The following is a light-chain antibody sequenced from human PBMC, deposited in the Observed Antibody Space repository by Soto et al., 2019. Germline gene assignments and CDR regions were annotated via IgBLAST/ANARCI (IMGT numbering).Light chain of an antibody. CDR1: QSVSSSY. CDR2: GAS. Sequence: EIVLTQSPATLSLSPGERATLSCRASQSVSSSYLAWYQQKPGQAPRLLIHGASSRATGIPDRISGSGSGTDFTLTISRLEPEDFAVYYCQQRSNWPLTFGQGTRLEIK. CDR3: QQRSNWPLT. J-gene: IGKJ5*01. V-gene: IGKV3D-20*02.